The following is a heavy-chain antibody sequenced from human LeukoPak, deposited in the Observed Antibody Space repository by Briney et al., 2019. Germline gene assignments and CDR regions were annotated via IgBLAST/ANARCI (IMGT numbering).Heavy chain of an antibody. J-gene: IGHJ4*02. CDR1: GFTFSSFA. D-gene: IGHD3-22*01. CDR2: VSGSAGRT. V-gene: IGHV3-23*01. CDR3: ARDERGYYYSGAFFGAIDY. Sequence: PGGSLRLSCAASGFTFSSFAMTWVRQAPGKGLEWVSTVSGSAGRTDYADSVKGRFTISRDNLKNTLYLQMSGLRAEDTAVYYCARDERGYYYSGAFFGAIDYWGQGTLVTVSS.